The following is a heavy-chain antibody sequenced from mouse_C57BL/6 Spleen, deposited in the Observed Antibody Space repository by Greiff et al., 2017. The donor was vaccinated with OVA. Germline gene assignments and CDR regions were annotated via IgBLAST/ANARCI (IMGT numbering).Heavy chain of an antibody. CDR2: IDPSDSYT. Sequence: VQLQQPGAELVMPGASVKLSCKASGYTFTSYWMHWVKQRPGQGLEWIGEIDPSDSYTNYNQKFKGKTTLNVDKSSSTAYMQLSSRTSEDSAVYYYARGGTLVGYFDYWGQGTTLTVSS. CDR3: ARGGTLVGYFDY. D-gene: IGHD2-14*01. V-gene: IGHV1-69*01. J-gene: IGHJ2*01. CDR1: GYTFTSYW.